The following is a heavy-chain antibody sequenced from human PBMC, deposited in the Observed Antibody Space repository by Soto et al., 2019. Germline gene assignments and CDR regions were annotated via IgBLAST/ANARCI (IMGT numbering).Heavy chain of an antibody. D-gene: IGHD3-10*01. CDR2: IYYSGST. V-gene: IGHV4-59*01. Sequence: QVQLQESGPGLVKPSETLSLTCTVSGGSISSYYWSWIRQPPGKGLEWIGYIYYSGSTNYNPSLNSRVTIAVDTSKNQFSLKLSSVTAADPAVYYCARVWGGAFDIWGQGTMVTVSS. J-gene: IGHJ3*02. CDR3: ARVWGGAFDI. CDR1: GGSISSYY.